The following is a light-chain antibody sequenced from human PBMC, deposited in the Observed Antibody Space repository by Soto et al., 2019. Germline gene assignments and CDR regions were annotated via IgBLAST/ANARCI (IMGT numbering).Light chain of an antibody. CDR1: QSITSW. V-gene: IGKV1-5*01. CDR3: QRYNDYQYV. Sequence: DIQMTQSPSTLSASAGDRVTITCRASQSITSWLAWYQQKPGKAPNLLIYDVSTLESGVPSRFSGSGSGTEFTLTISSLQPDDFGTYYCQRYNDYQYVFGQGTKLDMK. J-gene: IGKJ2*01. CDR2: DVS.